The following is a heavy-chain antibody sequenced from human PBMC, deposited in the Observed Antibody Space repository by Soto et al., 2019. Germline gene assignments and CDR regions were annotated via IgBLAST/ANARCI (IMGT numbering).Heavy chain of an antibody. D-gene: IGHD1-1*01. Sequence: QVQLVESGGGVVQPGRSLRLSCAASGFTFSSYGMHWVRQAPGKGLEWVAVISYDGSNKYYADSVKGRFTISRDNSKNTLYLQMNSLRAEDTAVEYCEKGGWNGSFDYWGQGTLVTVSS. J-gene: IGHJ4*02. CDR1: GFTFSSYG. CDR2: ISYDGSNK. V-gene: IGHV3-30*18. CDR3: EKGGWNGSFDY.